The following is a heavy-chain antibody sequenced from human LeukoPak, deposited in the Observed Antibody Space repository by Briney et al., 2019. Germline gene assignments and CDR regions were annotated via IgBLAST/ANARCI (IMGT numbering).Heavy chain of an antibody. Sequence: PSETLSLTCTVSGGSISSYYRSWIRQPPGRGLEWIGYINYSGSTNYNPSLTSRVTISVDTSKNQISLKLTSVTAADTAMYYCARASSGWYGLFDHWGQGTLVAVSS. V-gene: IGHV4-59*01. D-gene: IGHD6-19*01. CDR3: ARASSGWYGLFDH. CDR1: GGSISSYY. CDR2: INYSGST. J-gene: IGHJ4*02.